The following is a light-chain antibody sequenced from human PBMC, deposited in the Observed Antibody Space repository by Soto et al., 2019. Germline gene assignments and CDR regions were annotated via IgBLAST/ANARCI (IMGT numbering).Light chain of an antibody. V-gene: IGKV1-16*02. CDR2: EAS. Sequence: DIQMTQSPSSLSASAGDRVTITCRASQGISNFLAWFQQKPGKAPKSLIHEASTLQSGVTSKISSSGWGTDFTLTINNLQPEDSGTYYCQQYDSYPVTFGQGTRLEI. J-gene: IGKJ5*01. CDR3: QQYDSYPVT. CDR1: QGISNF.